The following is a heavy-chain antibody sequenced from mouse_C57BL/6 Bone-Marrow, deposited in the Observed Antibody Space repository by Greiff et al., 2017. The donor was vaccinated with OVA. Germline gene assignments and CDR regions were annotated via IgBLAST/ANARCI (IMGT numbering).Heavy chain of an antibody. J-gene: IGHJ4*01. CDR2: FYPGSGSI. Sequence: VQLQQSGAELVKPGASVKLSCTASGYTFTEYTIHWVKQRSGQGLEWIGWFYPGSGSIKYNENFKNKATLTADKSSSTVYMELSRLASEDSAVYFCARHACPYYAMDYWGQGTSVTVSS. V-gene: IGHV1-62-2*01. CDR1: GYTFTEYT. CDR3: ARHACPYYAMDY.